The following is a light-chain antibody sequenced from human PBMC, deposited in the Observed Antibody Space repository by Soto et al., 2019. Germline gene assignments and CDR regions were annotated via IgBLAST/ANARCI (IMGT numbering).Light chain of an antibody. CDR2: DAS. V-gene: IGKV1-5*01. Sequence: DIQLTQSPSTLSASIGDRVTITCRASQSINRWLAWYQQKPGKAPKLLIYDASSLERGVPSRFSGSGSWTDFTLTITRLQPDDFATYYCHNTRWTFGQGTKVEIK. J-gene: IGKJ1*01. CDR1: QSINRW. CDR3: HNTRWT.